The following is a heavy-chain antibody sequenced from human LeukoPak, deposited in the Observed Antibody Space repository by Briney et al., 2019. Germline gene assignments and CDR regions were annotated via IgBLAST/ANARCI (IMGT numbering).Heavy chain of an antibody. Sequence: GGSLRLSCAASGFTSSSYSMNWVRQAPGKGLEWVSSISSSSDYIYYADSLKGRFTISRDNAKNSLYLQMNSLRAEDTAVYYCAREEGGAGLYGFDIWGQGTMVTVSS. V-gene: IGHV3-21*01. CDR3: AREEGGAGLYGFDI. J-gene: IGHJ3*02. CDR1: GFTSSSYS. D-gene: IGHD1-26*01. CDR2: ISSSSDYI.